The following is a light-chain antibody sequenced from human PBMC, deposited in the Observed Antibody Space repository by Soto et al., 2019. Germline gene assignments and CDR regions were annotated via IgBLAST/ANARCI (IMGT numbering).Light chain of an antibody. Sequence: DIQMTQSPTSLSASVGDKVTITCRASQSISSSLNWYQQKSGKAPNLLIYGVSRLQGGVPSRFSGSGSGTDFTLSISSLQPEDFALYYCPQSYTAPSITFCQVTRLDTK. J-gene: IGKJ5*01. CDR1: QSISSS. V-gene: IGKV1-39*01. CDR3: PQSYTAPSIT. CDR2: GVS.